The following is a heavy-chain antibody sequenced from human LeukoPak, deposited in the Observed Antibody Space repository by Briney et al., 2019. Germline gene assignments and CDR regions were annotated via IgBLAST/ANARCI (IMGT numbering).Heavy chain of an antibody. CDR3: ARGGNSGEGGIRFDY. J-gene: IGHJ4*02. D-gene: IGHD4-23*01. CDR1: GDSVSSNSAA. CDR2: IYYRSKWYN. Sequence: SQTLSLTCAISGDSVSSNSAAWNWIRQSASRGLEWLGRIYYRSKWYNDYAVSVKSRITINPDTSKNQFSLQLNSVTPEDTAVYYCARGGNSGEGGIRFDYWGQGTLVTVSS. V-gene: IGHV6-1*01.